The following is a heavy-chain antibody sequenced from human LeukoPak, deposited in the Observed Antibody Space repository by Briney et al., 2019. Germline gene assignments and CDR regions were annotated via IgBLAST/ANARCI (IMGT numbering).Heavy chain of an antibody. D-gene: IGHD1-26*01. V-gene: IGHV4-34*01. CDR2: INHSGST. J-gene: IGHJ4*02. Sequence: PSETLSLTCAVYGGSFSGYYWSWIRQPPGKGLEWIGEINHSGSTNYNPSLKSRVTISVDTSKNQFSLKLSSVTAADTAVYYCASAKGAKQFDYWGQGTLVTVSS. CDR3: ASAKGAKQFDY. CDR1: GGSFSGYY.